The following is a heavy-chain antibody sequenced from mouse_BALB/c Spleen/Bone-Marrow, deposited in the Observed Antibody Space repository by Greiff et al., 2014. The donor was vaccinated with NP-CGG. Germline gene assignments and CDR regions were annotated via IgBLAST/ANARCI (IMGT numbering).Heavy chain of an antibody. D-gene: IGHD2-10*01. CDR2: INPSNGGT. CDR1: GYTFTSYY. Sequence: HVQLQQSGAELVKPGASVKLSCKASGYTFTSYYLYWVKQRPGQGLEWIGEINPSNGGTNFNERFKSKASLTVDKSSSTAYMQLNSLTSEDSAVYYCTRRSLLSDYYSMDYWGQGTSVTVSP. V-gene: IGHV1S81*02. J-gene: IGHJ4*01. CDR3: TRRSLLSDYYSMDY.